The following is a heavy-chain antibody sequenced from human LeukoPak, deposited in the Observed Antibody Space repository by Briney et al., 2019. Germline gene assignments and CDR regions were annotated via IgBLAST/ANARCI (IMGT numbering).Heavy chain of an antibody. CDR2: IYYSGST. J-gene: IGHJ5*02. CDR1: GGSVSSANYY. CDR3: ARHGDGYNKSRVLPGLGYWFDP. V-gene: IGHV4-61*01. D-gene: IGHD5-24*01. Sequence: PSETLSLTCSVSGGSVSSANYYWSWVRQPPGKGLEWIGYIYYSGSTTYNPSLKSRVTISVDTSKNQFSLRLSSVTAADTAVYYCARHGDGYNKSRVLPGLGYWFDPWGQGTLVTVSS.